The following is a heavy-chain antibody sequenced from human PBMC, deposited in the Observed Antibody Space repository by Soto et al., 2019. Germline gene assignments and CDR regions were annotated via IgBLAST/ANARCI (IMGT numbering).Heavy chain of an antibody. J-gene: IGHJ4*02. CDR2: IIPILGIE. Sequence: QVQLVQSGAEVKKPGSSVKVSCKASGGTFSSYTISWVRQAPGQGREWMGRIIPILGIENYAQKFQGRVTITADKSTSTDYMQLSSLRSEDTAVYYCARDRAARVSDYWGQGTVVTVSS. D-gene: IGHD5-18*01. CDR1: GGTFSSYT. CDR3: ARDRAARVSDY. V-gene: IGHV1-69*08.